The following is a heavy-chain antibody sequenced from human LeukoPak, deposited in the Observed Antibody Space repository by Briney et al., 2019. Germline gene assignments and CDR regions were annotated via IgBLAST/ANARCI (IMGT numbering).Heavy chain of an antibody. CDR1: GCSISSGYY. D-gene: IGHD6-13*01. V-gene: IGHV4-38-2*01. CDR3: ARKYSYTSSWSS. Sequence: SETLSLTCAVSGCSISSGYYWGWIRQPPGKGLEWIGSIYHSGSTYYNPSLKSRVTISVDTSKNQFSLKLSSVTAADTAVYYCARKYSYTSSWSSWGQGTLVTVSS. CDR2: IYHSGST. J-gene: IGHJ5*02.